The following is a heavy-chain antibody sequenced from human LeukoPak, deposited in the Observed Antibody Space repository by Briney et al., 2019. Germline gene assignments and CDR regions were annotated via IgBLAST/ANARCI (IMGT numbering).Heavy chain of an antibody. J-gene: IGHJ4*02. Sequence: ASVKVSCKASGYTFTSYYMHWVRQAPGQGLEWMGIINPSGGSTSYAQKFQGRVTMTRDTSTSTVYMELSSLRSEDTAVYYCARDRVLTGYHTLHFDYWGQGTLATVSS. D-gene: IGHD3-9*01. CDR3: ARDRVLTGYHTLHFDY. CDR2: INPSGGST. CDR1: GYTFTSYY. V-gene: IGHV1-46*01.